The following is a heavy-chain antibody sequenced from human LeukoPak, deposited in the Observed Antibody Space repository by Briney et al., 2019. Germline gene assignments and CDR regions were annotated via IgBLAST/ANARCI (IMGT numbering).Heavy chain of an antibody. CDR1: GLTFTTYG. V-gene: IGHV3-30*02. Sequence: GGSLRLSCAVSGLTFTTYGMHWVRQALGKGLEWVAFTRYDGSIQYYADSVKGRFTISRDDAKNSLYLQMNSLRAEDTAVYYCAGGLATGIVGATTRDAFDIWGQGTMVTVSS. CDR2: TRYDGSIQ. CDR3: AGGLATGIVGATTRDAFDI. J-gene: IGHJ3*02. D-gene: IGHD1-26*01.